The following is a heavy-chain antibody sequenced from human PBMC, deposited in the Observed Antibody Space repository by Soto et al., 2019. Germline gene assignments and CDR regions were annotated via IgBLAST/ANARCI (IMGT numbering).Heavy chain of an antibody. CDR3: ARDRGPYWSIDY. CDR1: GGSISSGGYY. CDR2: IYYSGST. D-gene: IGHD2-2*01. V-gene: IGHV4-31*03. Sequence: SETLSLTCTVSGGSISSGGYYWSWIRQHPGKGLEWIGYIYYSGSTYYNPSLKSRVTISVDTSKNQFSLKLSSVTAADTAVYYCARDRGPYWSIDYWGQGTLVTVSS. J-gene: IGHJ4*02.